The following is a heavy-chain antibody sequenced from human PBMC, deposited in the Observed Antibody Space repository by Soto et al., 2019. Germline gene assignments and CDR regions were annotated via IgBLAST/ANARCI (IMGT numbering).Heavy chain of an antibody. CDR1: GFTCSSYD. CDR2: ILVAGST. Sequence: PGGSLRLSCAVSGFTCSSYDMSWVRQAPGKGLEWVSTILVAGSTHYPDSVRGRFAISRDNSKNTVYLQMNSLRAEDTAVYYCTSDTFGGSDSWGQGTLVTVSS. CDR3: TSDTFGGSDS. V-gene: IGHV3-23*01. J-gene: IGHJ5*01. D-gene: IGHD2-15*01.